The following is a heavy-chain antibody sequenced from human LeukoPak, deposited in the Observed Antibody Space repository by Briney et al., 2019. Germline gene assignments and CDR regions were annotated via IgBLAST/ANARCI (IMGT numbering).Heavy chain of an antibody. CDR2: INSDGSST. J-gene: IGHJ4*02. Sequence: GGSLRLSCAASGFPFSKYWMHWVRQAPGKGLVWVSRINSDGSSTSYADSVKGRFTVSRDNAKNTLSLQMNSLRAEDTAVYYCARGEEGYSSSWYSYWGQGTLVTVSS. CDR1: GFPFSKYW. CDR3: ARGEEGYSSSWYSY. D-gene: IGHD6-13*01. V-gene: IGHV3-74*01.